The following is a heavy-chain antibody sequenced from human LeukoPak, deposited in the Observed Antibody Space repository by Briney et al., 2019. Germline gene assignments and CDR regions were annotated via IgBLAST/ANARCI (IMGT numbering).Heavy chain of an antibody. CDR3: ARDGGPFDY. D-gene: IGHD2-15*01. J-gene: IGHJ4*02. CDR1: WFTFTSYG. V-gene: IGHV3-30*03. Sequence: GGSLRLSCAASWFTFTSYGMHWVRQAPGKGLEWVGVISFDGDNGYYADSVKGRFTISRDNNENTLFLQMNSLRAEDTAVYHCARDGGPFDYWGQGTLLTVSS. CDR2: ISFDGDNG.